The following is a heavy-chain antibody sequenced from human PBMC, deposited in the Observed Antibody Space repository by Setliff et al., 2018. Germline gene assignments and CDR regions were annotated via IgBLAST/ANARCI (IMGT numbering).Heavy chain of an antibody. D-gene: IGHD1-20*01. CDR1: GDSITSGSVY. J-gene: IGHJ5*02. V-gene: IGHV4-61*02. Sequence: SETLSLTCTVSGDSITSGSVYWSWIRQPAGKGLEWIGRIFPTGTTNYNPDLKSRVTMSVDTSKKRFSLMLRSVTAADTAIYYSARYNSSAACFDLWGPGTLVTVSS. CDR2: IFPTGTT. CDR3: ARYNSSAACFDL.